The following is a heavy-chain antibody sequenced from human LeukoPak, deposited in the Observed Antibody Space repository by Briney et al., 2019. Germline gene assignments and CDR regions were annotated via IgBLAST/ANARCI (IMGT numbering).Heavy chain of an antibody. D-gene: IGHD7-27*01. CDR1: GFTFSTYS. V-gene: IGHV3-23*01. Sequence: GGSLRLSCVASGFTFSTYSMNWVRQAPGKGLEWLSGISPRGGGTYYADSVKGRFTISRDDSKSTLSLQMNSLRVEDTAVYYCARDLAWGAFDYWGQGTLVSVSS. CDR2: ISPRGGGT. J-gene: IGHJ4*02. CDR3: ARDLAWGAFDY.